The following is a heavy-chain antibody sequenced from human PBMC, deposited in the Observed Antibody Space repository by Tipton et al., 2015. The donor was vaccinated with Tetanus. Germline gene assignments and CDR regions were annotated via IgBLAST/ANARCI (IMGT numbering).Heavy chain of an antibody. J-gene: IGHJ4*02. CDR1: KFSFSRHS. CDR3: ARLRVYCSTACYSREDY. V-gene: IGHV3-21*01. CDR2: ISSGSTYI. Sequence: SLRLSCAASKFSFSRHSMNWVRQAPGKGLEWVSSISSGSTYIYYADSVKGRFTISRDNAKNSLYLLMDSLRAEDTAVYYCARLRVYCSTACYSREDYWGQGTLVTVSS. D-gene: IGHD2/OR15-2a*01.